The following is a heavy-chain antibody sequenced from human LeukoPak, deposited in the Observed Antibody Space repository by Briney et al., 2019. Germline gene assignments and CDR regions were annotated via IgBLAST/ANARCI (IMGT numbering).Heavy chain of an antibody. J-gene: IGHJ3*02. V-gene: IGHV3-9*03. CDR1: GFTFSSYA. CDR3: VKDKGSGVVVPDAIGAFDI. D-gene: IGHD2-2*01. CDR2: ISWNGGSI. Sequence: GGSLRLSCAASGFTFSSYAMSWVRQAPGKGLEWVSGISWNGGSIGYADSVKGRFTISRDNAKNSLYLQMNSLRAEDMALYYYVKDKGSGVVVPDAIGAFDIWGQGTMVTVSS.